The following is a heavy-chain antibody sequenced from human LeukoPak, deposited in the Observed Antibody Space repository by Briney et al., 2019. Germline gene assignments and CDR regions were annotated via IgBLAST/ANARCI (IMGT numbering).Heavy chain of an antibody. CDR3: ARGSYLAVAGTGKIDY. CDR2: ISGSGGST. CDR1: GFTFSSYA. J-gene: IGHJ4*02. V-gene: IGHV3-23*01. Sequence: AGGSLRLSCAASGFTFSSYAMSWVRQAPGKGLEWVSAISGSGGSTYYADSVKGRFTISRDNSKNTLYLQMNSLRAEDTAVYYCARGSYLAVAGTGKIDYWGQGTLVTVSS. D-gene: IGHD6-19*01.